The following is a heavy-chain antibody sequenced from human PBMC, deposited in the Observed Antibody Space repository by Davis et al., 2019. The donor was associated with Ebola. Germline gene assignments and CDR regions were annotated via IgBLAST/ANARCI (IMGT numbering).Heavy chain of an antibody. Sequence: GESLKISCGACGFTFSDYYMSWIRQAPGKGLEWVSYISGSGSIINYADSMKGRFTISRDNAKKSVYLQMNSLRAEDTAVYYCARPLLRDYGMDVWGKGTTVTVSS. CDR2: ISGSGSII. CDR1: GFTFSDYY. CDR3: ARPLLRDYGMDV. D-gene: IGHD2-21*01. V-gene: IGHV3-11*01. J-gene: IGHJ6*04.